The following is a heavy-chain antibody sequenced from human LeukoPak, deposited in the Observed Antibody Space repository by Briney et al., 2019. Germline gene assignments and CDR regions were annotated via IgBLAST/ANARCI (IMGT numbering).Heavy chain of an antibody. CDR2: IYYSGST. J-gene: IGHJ4*02. CDR1: GGSISSYY. D-gene: IGHD3-10*01. Sequence: SETLSLTCTVSGGSISSYYWSWIRQPPGKGLEWIGYIYYSGSTNYNPSLKSRVTISVDTSKNQFSLKLSSVTAADTAVYYCAGTMVRGVIILAGYWGQGTLVTVSS. V-gene: IGHV4-59*12. CDR3: AGTMVRGVIILAGY.